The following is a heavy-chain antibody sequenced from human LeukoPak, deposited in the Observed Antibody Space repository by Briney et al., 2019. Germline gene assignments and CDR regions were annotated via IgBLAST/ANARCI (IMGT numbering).Heavy chain of an antibody. V-gene: IGHV4-31*03. D-gene: IGHD2-2*01. J-gene: IGHJ6*02. CDR2: INHSGST. CDR3: ARVTYQYGMDV. Sequence: SETLSLTCTVSGGSISSGGYYWSWIRQHPGKGLEWIGEINHSGSTNYNPSLKSRVTISVDTSKNQFSLKLSSVTAADTAVYYCARVTYQYGMDVWGQGTTVTVSS. CDR1: GGSISSGGYY.